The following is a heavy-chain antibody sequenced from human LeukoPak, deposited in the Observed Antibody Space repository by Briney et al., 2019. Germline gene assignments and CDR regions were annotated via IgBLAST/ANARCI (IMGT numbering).Heavy chain of an antibody. CDR1: GGSISSSSYY. CDR3: ARSLERRDTIFGINDY. D-gene: IGHD3-3*01. Sequence: PSETLSLTCTVSGGSISSSSYYWGWIRQPPGKGLEWIGSIYYSGSTYYNPSLKSRVTISVDTSKNQFSLKLSSVTAADTAVYYCARSLERRDTIFGINDYWGQGTLVTVSS. V-gene: IGHV4-39*01. CDR2: IYYSGST. J-gene: IGHJ4*02.